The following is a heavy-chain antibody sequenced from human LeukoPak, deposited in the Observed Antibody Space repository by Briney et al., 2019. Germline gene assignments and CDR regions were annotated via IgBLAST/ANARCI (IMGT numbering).Heavy chain of an antibody. D-gene: IGHD6-25*01. V-gene: IGHV3-23*01. Sequence: GGSLRLSCTASGFTFTRYAMKWVRQAPGKGLEWVSTVSGPGDNTYYADSVKGRFTISRDNSKNTVYLQMNSLGAGDTAVYYCAREATSSSGWYIDYWGLGTLVTVSS. CDR3: AREATSSSGWYIDY. CDR1: GFTFTRYA. J-gene: IGHJ4*02. CDR2: VSGPGDNT.